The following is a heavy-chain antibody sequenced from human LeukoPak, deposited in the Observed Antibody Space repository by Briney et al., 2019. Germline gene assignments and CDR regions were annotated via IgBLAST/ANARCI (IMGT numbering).Heavy chain of an antibody. Sequence: GGSLRLSCAVSGFTFSSDAMRWVRQAPGKGREWVSAISGSGGSTYYADSVKGRFTISGDTSKNTLYLQMNSLRAEDTAVYYCAKDRGGYSYPYDAFDIWGQGTMVTVSS. CDR1: GFTFSSDA. CDR2: ISGSGGST. V-gene: IGHV3-23*01. J-gene: IGHJ3*02. CDR3: AKDRGGYSYPYDAFDI. D-gene: IGHD5-18*01.